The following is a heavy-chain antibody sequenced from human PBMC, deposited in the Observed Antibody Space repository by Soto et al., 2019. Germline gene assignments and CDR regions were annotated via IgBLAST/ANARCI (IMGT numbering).Heavy chain of an antibody. CDR3: ARDGMTTVNLYYYYYGMDV. CDR1: GFTFSSYW. V-gene: IGHV3-7*05. J-gene: IGHJ6*02. D-gene: IGHD4-4*01. CDR2: IKQDGSEK. Sequence: ESGGGLVQPGGSLRLSCAASGFTFSSYWMSWVRQAPGKGLEWVANIKQDGSEKYYVDSVKGRFTISRDNAKNSLYLQMNSLRAEDTAVYYCARDGMTTVNLYYYYYGMDVWGQGTTVTVSS.